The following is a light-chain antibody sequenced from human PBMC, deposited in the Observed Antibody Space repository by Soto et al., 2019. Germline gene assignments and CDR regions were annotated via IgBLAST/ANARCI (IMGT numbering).Light chain of an antibody. CDR2: KAS. CDR1: QTIDSW. CDR3: QQYNSYSRT. V-gene: IGKV1-5*03. Sequence: DSQMTQSPSTLSASVGDRVTITFRASQTIDSWLAWYQQRPGKPPNLLIYKASTLASGVPSRFSGSGSGTEFTLTINSLQPDDFATYYCQQYNSYSRTFGQGTKVDIK. J-gene: IGKJ1*01.